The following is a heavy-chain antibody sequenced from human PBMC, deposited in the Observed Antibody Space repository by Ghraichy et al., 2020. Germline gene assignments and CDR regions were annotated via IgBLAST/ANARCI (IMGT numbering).Heavy chain of an antibody. CDR3: ARRGQRHSFDP. Sequence: SETLSLTCTVSGGSISTNHDYWAWIRQPPGKGLEWVGSMHYSGITYSNPSLKSRVTISMDTSKNQFFLKLTSVTASDTAVYYCARRGQRHSFDPWGQGTLAIVSS. J-gene: IGHJ5*02. CDR1: GGSISTNHDY. V-gene: IGHV4-39*01. CDR2: MHYSGIT. D-gene: IGHD6-25*01.